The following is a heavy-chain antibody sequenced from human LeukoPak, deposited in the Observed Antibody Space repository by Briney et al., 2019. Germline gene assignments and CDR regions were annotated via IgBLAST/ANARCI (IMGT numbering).Heavy chain of an antibody. D-gene: IGHD1-26*01. V-gene: IGHV4-59*08. CDR1: GGSISYYF. Sequence: PWETLSLTCTVSGGSISYYFWSWFRQSPGKGLEWIGNVHYSGTNTYNPSLESRLSMSVDTSKNQFSLTLNSATAADTAVYYCVRQKAVSADFEYWGQGTLVTVAS. J-gene: IGHJ4*01. CDR2: VHYSGTN. CDR3: VRQKAVSADFEY.